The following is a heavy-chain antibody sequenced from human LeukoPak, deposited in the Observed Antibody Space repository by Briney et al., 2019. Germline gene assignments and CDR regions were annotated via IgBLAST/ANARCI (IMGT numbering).Heavy chain of an antibody. CDR2: MNPNSGNT. D-gene: IGHD3-10*01. J-gene: IGHJ6*02. CDR3: ARGDMAWFGELSSMDV. CDR1: GYTFTSYG. Sequence: VASVKVSCKASGYTFTSYGISWVRQATGQGLEWMGWMNPNSGNTGYAQKFQGRVTMTRNTSISTAYMELSSLRSEDTAVYYCARGDMAWFGELSSMDVWGQGTTVTVSS. V-gene: IGHV1-8*02.